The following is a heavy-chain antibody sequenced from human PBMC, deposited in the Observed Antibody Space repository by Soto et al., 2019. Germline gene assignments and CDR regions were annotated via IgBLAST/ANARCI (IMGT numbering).Heavy chain of an antibody. J-gene: IGHJ1*01. V-gene: IGHV3-7*01. D-gene: IGHD2-15*01. CDR3: ASARNIGR. Sequence: GGSLRLSSEASGFTFSNYWMSCVRQSPGKGLEWVANIKQDGSESNYADSVKGRFTISRDNAENSLYLQMTSLRADDTAVYYCASARNIGRWGQGNLVTVSS. CDR1: GFTFSNYW. CDR2: IKQDGSES.